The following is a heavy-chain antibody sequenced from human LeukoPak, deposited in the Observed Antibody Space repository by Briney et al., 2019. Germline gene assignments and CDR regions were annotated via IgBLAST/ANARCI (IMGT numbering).Heavy chain of an antibody. CDR1: GDSVSSNSAA. CDR3: AREPTTAAGTPFYDP. Sequence: SQTLSLTCAISGDSVSSNSAAWNWIRQSPSRGLEWLGRTYYRSKWYNDYAVSVKSRITINPDTSKNQFSLQLNSVTPEDTAVYYGAREPTTAAGTPFYDPWGQGTLVTVSS. J-gene: IGHJ5*02. V-gene: IGHV6-1*01. D-gene: IGHD6-13*01. CDR2: TYYRSKWYN.